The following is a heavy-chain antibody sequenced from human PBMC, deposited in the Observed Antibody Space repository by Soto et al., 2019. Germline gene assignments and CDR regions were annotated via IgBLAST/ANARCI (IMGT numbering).Heavy chain of an antibody. Sequence: LRLSCAASGFTFSSYAMHWVRQAPGKGLEWVAVISYDGSNKYYADSVKGRFTISRDNSQNTLYLQMNRLRAEDTAVYYCARYSVLATSSFDYLCQETLVTISS. CDR1: GFTFSSYA. V-gene: IGHV3-30-3*01. CDR2: ISYDGSNK. D-gene: IGHD1-26*01. J-gene: IGHJ4*01. CDR3: ARYSVLATSSFDY.